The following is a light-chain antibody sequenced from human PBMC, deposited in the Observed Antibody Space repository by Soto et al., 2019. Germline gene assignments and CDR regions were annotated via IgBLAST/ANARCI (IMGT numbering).Light chain of an antibody. CDR2: EAN. J-gene: IGLJ3*02. CDR1: SSDVGSYNL. CDR3: CSYAGSSTWV. Sequence: QSALTQPASVSGSPGQSITISCTGTSSDVGSYNLVSWYQQHPGKAPKLMIYEANERPSGVYNRFSGSKSGNTASLTISGLQAEDEADYYCCSYAGSSTWVFGGGTKLTVL. V-gene: IGLV2-23*01.